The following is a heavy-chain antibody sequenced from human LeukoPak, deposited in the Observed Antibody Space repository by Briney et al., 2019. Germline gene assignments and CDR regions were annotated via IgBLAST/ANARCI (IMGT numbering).Heavy chain of an antibody. V-gene: IGHV3-21*01. D-gene: IGHD6-13*01. CDR2: ISSSSSYI. CDR3: ARSFLGQRLVWFDP. J-gene: IGHJ5*02. Sequence: GGSLRLSCAASGFTFSSYSMNWVRQAPGKGLEWVSSISSSSSYIYYADSVKGRFTISRDNAKNSLYLQMNSLRAEDTAVYYCARSFLGQRLVWFDPGAQGPLVTVPP. CDR1: GFTFSSYS.